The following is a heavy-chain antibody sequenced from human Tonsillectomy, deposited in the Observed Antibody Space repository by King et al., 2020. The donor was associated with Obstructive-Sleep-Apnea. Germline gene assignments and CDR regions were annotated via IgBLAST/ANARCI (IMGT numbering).Heavy chain of an antibody. CDR1: GFTFSSYA. CDR3: AKDGHCSSTSCRNWFDP. CDR2: ISGSGGST. Sequence: QLVQSGGGLVQPGGSLRLSCAASGFTFSSYAMSWVRQAPGKGLEWVSPISGSGGSTYYADSVKGRITISRDNSKNTPYLQMNSLRAEDTAVDYCAKDGHCSSTSCRNWFDPWGQGTLVTVSS. V-gene: IGHV3-23*04. D-gene: IGHD2-2*01. J-gene: IGHJ5*02.